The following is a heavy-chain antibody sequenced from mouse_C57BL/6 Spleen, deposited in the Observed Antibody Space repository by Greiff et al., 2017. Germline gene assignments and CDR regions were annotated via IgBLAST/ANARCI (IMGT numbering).Heavy chain of an antibody. J-gene: IGHJ3*01. CDR1: GYTFTSYW. CDR2: IDPSDSYT. CDR3: ARSTRDSFAY. V-gene: IGHV1-69*01. D-gene: IGHD6-1*01. Sequence: QVQLQQPGAELVMPGASVKLSCKASGYTFTSYWMHWVKQRPGQGLEWIGEIDPSDSYTNYNQKFKGKSTLTVDKSSSTAYMQLSSLTSEDSAVYYWARSTRDSFAYWGQGTLVTVSA.